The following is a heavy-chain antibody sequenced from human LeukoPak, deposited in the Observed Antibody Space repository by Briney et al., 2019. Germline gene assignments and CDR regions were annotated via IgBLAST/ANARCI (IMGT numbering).Heavy chain of an antibody. V-gene: IGHV3-74*03. Sequence: GGSLRLSCAASGFTFSNYWMHWVRQAPGKGLIWVSRINNDGSNAAYADSVKGRFTISRDNAKNTLYLQMNSLRAEDTAVYYCARGVLYDSSGYYTGFDYWGQGTLVTVSS. D-gene: IGHD3-22*01. CDR3: ARGVLYDSSGYYTGFDY. CDR1: GFTFSNYW. J-gene: IGHJ4*02. CDR2: INNDGSNA.